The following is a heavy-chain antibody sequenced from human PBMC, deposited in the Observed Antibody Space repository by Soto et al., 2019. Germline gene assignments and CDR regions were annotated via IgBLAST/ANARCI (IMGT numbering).Heavy chain of an antibody. D-gene: IGHD6-19*01. CDR3: AKEGPAVAGNKYFDY. J-gene: IGHJ4*02. CDR2: ISGNGDSA. CDR1: GFTFSNYA. Sequence: EVQLLESGGGLVQPGGSLRLSCAASGFTFSNYAMTWVRQAPGKGLEWVSGISGNGDSAYYADFMKGRFTISRDNSKNTLYLQMNSLRVEDTAVYYCAKEGPAVAGNKYFDYWGQGTLVTVSS. V-gene: IGHV3-23*01.